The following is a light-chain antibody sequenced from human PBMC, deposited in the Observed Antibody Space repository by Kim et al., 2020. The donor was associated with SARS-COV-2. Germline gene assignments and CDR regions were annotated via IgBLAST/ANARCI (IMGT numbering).Light chain of an antibody. CDR3: QQYYSIPYT. V-gene: IGKV4-1*01. J-gene: IGKJ2*01. CDR2: WAS. Sequence: RATINCKSSQSLLYSSNNKNYLAWYQQKPGQPPKLLIYWASTRESGVPDRFSGSGSGTDFTLTISSLQAEDVAVYYCQQYYSIPYTFGQGTKLEI. CDR1: QSLLYSSNNKNY.